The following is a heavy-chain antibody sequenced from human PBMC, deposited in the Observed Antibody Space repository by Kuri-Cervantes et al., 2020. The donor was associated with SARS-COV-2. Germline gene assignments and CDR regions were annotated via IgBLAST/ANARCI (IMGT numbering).Heavy chain of an antibody. CDR1: GGSISSSSYY. D-gene: IGHD3-3*01. J-gene: IGHJ6*03. Sequence: ESLKISCTVSGGSISSSSYYWGWIRQPPGKGLEWIGGIYYSGSTYYNPSLKSRVTISVDTSKNQFSLKLSSVTAADTAVYYCARHVNDFWSGYYYYYYMDVWGKGTTVTVSS. CDR3: ARHVNDFWSGYYYYYYMDV. CDR2: IYYSGST. V-gene: IGHV4-39*01.